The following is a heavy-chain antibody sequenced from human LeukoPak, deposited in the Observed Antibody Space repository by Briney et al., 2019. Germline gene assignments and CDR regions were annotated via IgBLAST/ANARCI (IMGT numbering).Heavy chain of an antibody. CDR2: ISVSGGTQ. J-gene: IGHJ4*02. V-gene: IGHV3-48*02. CDR3: ARDRAWEPGDY. CDR1: GFPYRSYS. D-gene: IGHD1-26*01. Sequence: GGPLRHSCAASGFPYRSYSMNCARQTPGKSLEWLSWISVSGGTQYADSVKGRFTISRDNAKNSVYLQMNSLRDEDTGVYYCARDRAWEPGDYWGQGTLVTVSS.